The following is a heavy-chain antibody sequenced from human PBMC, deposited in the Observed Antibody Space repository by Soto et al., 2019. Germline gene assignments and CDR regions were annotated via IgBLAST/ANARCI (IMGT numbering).Heavy chain of an antibody. J-gene: IGHJ4*02. CDR3: AKDFTHPFDY. V-gene: IGHV3-23*01. Sequence: LRLSCAASGFTFSSYAMSWVRQGPGKGLEWVSAISGNDGSTYYADSVKGRFTISRDNSKNTLHLQMNSLRAEDTAVYYCAKDFTHPFDYWGQGTVVTAPQ. CDR1: GFTFSSYA. CDR2: ISGNDGST.